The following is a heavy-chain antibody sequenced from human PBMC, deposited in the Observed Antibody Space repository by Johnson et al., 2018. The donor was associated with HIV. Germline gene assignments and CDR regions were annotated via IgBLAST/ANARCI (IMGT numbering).Heavy chain of an antibody. Sequence: QVQLVESGGGVVQPGRSLRLSCAASGFTLSSYGMHWVRQAPGKGLEWVAVISYDGSNKYYADSVKGRFTISRDNSKNTLYLQMNSLRAEDTAVYYCAKGWGRGTFSTDDSFDIWGQGTLVIVSS. D-gene: IGHD1-26*01. J-gene: IGHJ3*02. CDR2: ISYDGSNK. CDR1: GFTLSSYG. CDR3: AKGWGRGTFSTDDSFDI. V-gene: IGHV3-30*18.